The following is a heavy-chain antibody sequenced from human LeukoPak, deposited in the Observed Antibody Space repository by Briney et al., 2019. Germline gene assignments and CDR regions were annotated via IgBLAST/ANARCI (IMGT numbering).Heavy chain of an antibody. V-gene: IGHV3-23*01. J-gene: IGHJ4*02. D-gene: IGHD6-13*01. CDR3: AKVKKYSSSWSNLLDY. CDR1: GFTFSSYA. CDR2: ISGSGGST. Sequence: GGSLRLSCAASGFTFSSYAMSWVRQAPGKGLEWVSAISGSGGSTYYADSVKGRFTISRDNSKNTLYLQMNSLRAEDTAVYYCAKVKKYSSSWSNLLDYWGQGTLVTVSS.